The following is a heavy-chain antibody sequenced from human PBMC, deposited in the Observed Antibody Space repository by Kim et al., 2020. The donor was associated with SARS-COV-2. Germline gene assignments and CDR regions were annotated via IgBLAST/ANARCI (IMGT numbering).Heavy chain of an antibody. CDR2: IYSGGST. CDR3: AGTYYDFWSGRDY. V-gene: IGHV3-66*01. D-gene: IGHD3-3*01. J-gene: IGHJ4*02. CDR1: GFTVSSNY. Sequence: GGSLRLSCAASGFTVSSNYMSWVRQAPGKGLEWVSVIYSGGSTYYADSVKGRFTISRDNSKNTLYLQMNSLRAEDTAVYYCAGTYYDFWSGRDYWGQGTLVTVSS.